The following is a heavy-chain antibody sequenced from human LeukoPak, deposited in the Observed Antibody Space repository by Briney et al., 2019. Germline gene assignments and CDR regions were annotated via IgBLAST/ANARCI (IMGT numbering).Heavy chain of an antibody. CDR1: GFTFSSHG. V-gene: IGHV3-21*01. CDR2: ISGSGDYT. CDR3: ARDLRNVREWLLNFDY. J-gene: IGHJ4*02. D-gene: IGHD3-3*01. Sequence: GGTLRLSCAASGFTFSSHGMSWVRQAPGKGLEWVSTISGSGDYTYYADSVKGRFTISRDNAKNSLYLQMNSLRAEDTAVYNCARDLRNVREWLLNFDYWGQGTLVTVSS.